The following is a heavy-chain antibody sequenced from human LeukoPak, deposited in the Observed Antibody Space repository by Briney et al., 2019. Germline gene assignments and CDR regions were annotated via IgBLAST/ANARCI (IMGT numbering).Heavy chain of an antibody. V-gene: IGHV3-30*18. CDR1: GFTFSSYG. CDR2: ISYDGSNK. J-gene: IGHJ4*02. Sequence: GGSLRLSCAASGFTFSSYGMPWVRQAPGKGLEWVAVISYDGSNKYYADSVKGLFTISRDNSKNTLYLQMNSLRAEDTAVYYCAKGVEEDYGDYSYYFDYWGQGTLVTVSS. D-gene: IGHD4-17*01. CDR3: AKGVEEDYGDYSYYFDY.